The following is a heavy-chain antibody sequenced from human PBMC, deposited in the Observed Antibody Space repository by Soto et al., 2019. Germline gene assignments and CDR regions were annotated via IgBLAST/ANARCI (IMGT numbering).Heavy chain of an antibody. Sequence: EVQLVESGGGLVKPGGSLRLSCAASGFTFSNAWMTWVRQAPGKGLEWVGRIKSKTDGGTTDYAAPVKGRFTISRDDSKNTLYLQMNSPKTEDTAVYYCITQLPYSYVKWGGQGTLVTVSS. CDR1: GFTFSNAW. J-gene: IGHJ4*02. D-gene: IGHD5-18*01. CDR2: IKSKTDGGTT. V-gene: IGHV3-15*01. CDR3: ITQLPYSYVKW.